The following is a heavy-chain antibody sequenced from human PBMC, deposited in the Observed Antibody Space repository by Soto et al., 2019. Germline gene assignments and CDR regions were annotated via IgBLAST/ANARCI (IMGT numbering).Heavy chain of an antibody. CDR3: ARSAYYYDSSGDYLSHYGMDV. J-gene: IGHJ6*02. Sequence: QVQLVQSGAEVKKPGSSVKVSCKASGGTFSSYAISWVRQAPGQGLEWMGGIIPIFGTANYAQKFQGRVTITADESTSTAYMELSSLRSEDTAVYYCARSAYYYDSSGDYLSHYGMDVWGQGTTVTASS. D-gene: IGHD3-22*01. CDR1: GGTFSSYA. CDR2: IIPIFGTA. V-gene: IGHV1-69*01.